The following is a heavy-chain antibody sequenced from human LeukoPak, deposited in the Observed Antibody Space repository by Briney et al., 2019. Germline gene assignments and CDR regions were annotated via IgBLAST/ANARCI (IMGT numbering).Heavy chain of an antibody. V-gene: IGHV4-39*07. J-gene: IGHJ4*02. D-gene: IGHD1-1*01. CDR2: IYYSGST. CDR1: GGSISSSSYY. Sequence: SETLSLTCTVSGGSISSSSYYWGWIRQPPGKGLEWIGSIYYSGSTYYNPSLKSRVTISVDTSKNQFSLKLSSVTAADTAVYYCARVGQLGIYYFDYWGQGTLVTVSS. CDR3: ARVGQLGIYYFDY.